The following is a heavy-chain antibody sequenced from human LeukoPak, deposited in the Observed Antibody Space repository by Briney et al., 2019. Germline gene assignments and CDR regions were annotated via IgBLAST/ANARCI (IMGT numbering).Heavy chain of an antibody. CDR2: ISDSGGNT. J-gene: IGHJ5*02. CDR3: AKDMAWSGYYPNWFDP. CDR1: GITLRGYA. D-gene: IGHD3-3*01. V-gene: IGHV3-23*01. Sequence: GGSLRLSCAASGITLRGYAMSWVRQAPGKGLEWVSVISDSGGNTYYADSVKGRFTISRDNSRNTLYLQMSSLRAEDTAVYYCAKDMAWSGYYPNWFDPWGQGTLVTVSS.